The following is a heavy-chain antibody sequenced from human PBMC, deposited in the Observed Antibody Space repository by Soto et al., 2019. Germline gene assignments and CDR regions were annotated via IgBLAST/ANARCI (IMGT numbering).Heavy chain of an antibody. D-gene: IGHD6-19*01. CDR1: AYSITNYW. V-gene: IGHV5-10-1*01. CDR3: ARGRVSVAPLDY. J-gene: IGHJ4*02. Sequence: GWSLKVSCKGSAYSITNYWINWVREMPGKGLEWMGSIDPSDSYTNYSPSFQGHVTISADKPISTAYLQWSSRNASDTAMHYCARGRVSVAPLDYWGQGTLVTVTS. CDR2: IDPSDSYT.